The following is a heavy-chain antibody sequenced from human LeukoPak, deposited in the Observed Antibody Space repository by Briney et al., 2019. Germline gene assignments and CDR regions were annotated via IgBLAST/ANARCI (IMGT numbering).Heavy chain of an antibody. CDR3: AKENEWELKDNAFDY. D-gene: IGHD1-26*01. CDR2: ISGSGGST. CDR1: GFTFSSYG. Sequence: GGSLRLSCAASGFTFSSYGMSWFRQAPGKGLEWFSAISGSGGSTYYADSVKGRFTISRNNSKNTPYLQMNSLRAEATAVYYSAKENEWELKDNAFDYWGQGTLVTVSS. J-gene: IGHJ4*02. V-gene: IGHV3-23*01.